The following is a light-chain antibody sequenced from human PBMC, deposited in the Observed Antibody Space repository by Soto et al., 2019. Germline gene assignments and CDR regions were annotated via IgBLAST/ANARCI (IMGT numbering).Light chain of an antibody. J-gene: IGKJ2*01. CDR1: QGNNTF. Sequence: IQLPQSPSSLSASVGASFSISGRASQGNNTFVAWYQQKSGKAPKLLIYGASTLQSGVPSRFSGSGSGTEFTLTISGLQPEDFATYYCQQLTARRFSFGQGTKVDI. V-gene: IGKV1-9*01. CDR2: GAS. CDR3: QQLTARRFS.